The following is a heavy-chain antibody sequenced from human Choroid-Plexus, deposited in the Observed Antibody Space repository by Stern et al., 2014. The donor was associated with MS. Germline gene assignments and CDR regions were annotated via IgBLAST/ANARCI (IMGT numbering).Heavy chain of an antibody. CDR3: AKDRQYLTFFFDF. D-gene: IGHD2/OR15-2a*01. V-gene: IGHV3-30*18. J-gene: IGHJ4*02. Sequence: VHLVESGGGVVQPGRPLRLSCAASGFSFSSFGMHWVRQAPGKGLEWVALISYDGSKDYADSVKGRFAISRDSSKNTLYLQMKSLRAEDTAVYYCAKDRQYLTFFFDFWGQGSLVTVSS. CDR1: GFSFSSFG. CDR2: ISYDGSK.